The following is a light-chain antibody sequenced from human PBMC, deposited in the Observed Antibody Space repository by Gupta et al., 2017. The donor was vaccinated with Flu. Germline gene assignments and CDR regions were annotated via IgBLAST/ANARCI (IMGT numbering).Light chain of an antibody. V-gene: IGLV3-21*02. CDR3: QVWDSDTDHVV. CDR1: NIGSKN. CDR2: DDS. Sequence: SNVLTQPSSVSVAPGQTARISWGDTNIGSKNVHWYQKKPGQAPVLVVFDDSDRPSGIPERFSGSNSGNTATLTISRVEAGDEADYYCQVWDSDTDHVVFGGGTKLTVL. J-gene: IGLJ2*01.